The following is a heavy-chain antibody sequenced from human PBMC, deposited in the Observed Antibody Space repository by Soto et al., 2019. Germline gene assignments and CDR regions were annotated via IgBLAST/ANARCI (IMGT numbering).Heavy chain of an antibody. CDR2: ITNDGNNE. J-gene: IGHJ6*02. CDR3: AKEGPGGGRHFYYGMEV. CDR1: GFVFSDYG. Sequence: KLVESGGGVVQPGRSLRLSCAASGFVFSDYGMHWVRQAPGKGLEWVALITNDGNNEFYRESVKGRFSISRGRSTNTVDLLMNSLRPEDTGVYYCAKEGPGGGRHFYYGMEVWGQGTTVTVSS. V-gene: IGHV3-30*18. D-gene: IGHD1-26*01.